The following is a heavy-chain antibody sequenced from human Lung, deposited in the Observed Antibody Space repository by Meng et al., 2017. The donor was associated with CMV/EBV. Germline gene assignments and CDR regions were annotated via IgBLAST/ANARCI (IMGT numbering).Heavy chain of an antibody. CDR3: AKCYCVYCGSSCGDY. V-gene: IGHV3-23*03. CDR2: IYSGGSST. D-gene: IGHD2-15*01. J-gene: IGHJ4*02. Sequence: GESXKISCAASGFTFSNYAMTWVRQAPGKGLEWVSLIYSGGSSTYYADSVKGRFTVSRDDSKNTLYLQMNSLRAEDTAVYYCAKCYCVYCGSSCGDYWGQRTXVTGAS. CDR1: GFTFSNYA.